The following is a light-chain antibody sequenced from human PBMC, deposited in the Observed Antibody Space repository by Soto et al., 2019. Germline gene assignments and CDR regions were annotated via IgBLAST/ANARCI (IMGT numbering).Light chain of an antibody. Sequence: EIVLTQSPATLSLSPGERATLSCRASQSVSSYLDWYQQKPGQAPRLLIYGASNRATDIPARFSGSGAGTDITLTISSLESEDFAVYYCQQRGNWPRTFGQGTKLEIK. CDR3: QQRGNWPRT. V-gene: IGKV3-11*01. CDR1: QSVSSY. J-gene: IGKJ2*01. CDR2: GAS.